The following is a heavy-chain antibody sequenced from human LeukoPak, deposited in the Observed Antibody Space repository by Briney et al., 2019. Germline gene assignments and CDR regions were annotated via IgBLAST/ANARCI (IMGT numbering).Heavy chain of an antibody. CDR1: GGSISSYY. CDR2: MYFGGSS. Sequence: PSETLSLTCTVSGGSISSYYWSWIRQPPGKGLEWIGYMYFGGSSNYNPSLKSRVTISVDTSKNQLSLNLNSVTAADTAVYYCTGASRGYSYGFAEYWGQGTLVTVSS. CDR3: TGASRGYSYGFAEY. D-gene: IGHD5-18*01. J-gene: IGHJ4*02. V-gene: IGHV4-59*01.